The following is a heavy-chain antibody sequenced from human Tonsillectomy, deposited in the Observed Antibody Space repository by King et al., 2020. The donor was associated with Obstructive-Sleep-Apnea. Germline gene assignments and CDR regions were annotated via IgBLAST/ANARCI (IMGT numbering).Heavy chain of an antibody. CDR1: GGSISSGGYY. D-gene: IGHD2-15*01. Sequence: QLQESGPGLVKPSQTLSLTCTVSGGSISSGGYYWSWTRQHPGKGLEWIGYIYYSGSTYYNPSLKSRVTISVDTSKNQFSLKLSSVTAADTAVYYCARVFGYCSGGSCYSGYYYGMDVWGQGTTVTVSS. V-gene: IGHV4-31*03. CDR2: IYYSGST. CDR3: ARVFGYCSGGSCYSGYYYGMDV. J-gene: IGHJ6*02.